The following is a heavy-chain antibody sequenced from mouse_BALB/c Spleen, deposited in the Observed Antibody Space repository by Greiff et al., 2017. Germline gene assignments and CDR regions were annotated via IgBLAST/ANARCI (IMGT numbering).Heavy chain of an antibody. Sequence: EVKLMESGAELVKPGASVKLSCTASGFNIKDTYMHWVKQRPEQGLEWIGRIDPANGNTKYDPKFQGKATITADTSSNTAYLQLSSLTSEDTAVYYCARDYYGSSPFDYWGQGTTLTVSS. CDR1: GFNIKDTY. CDR3: ARDYYGSSPFDY. D-gene: IGHD1-1*01. CDR2: IDPANGNT. J-gene: IGHJ2*01. V-gene: IGHV14-3*02.